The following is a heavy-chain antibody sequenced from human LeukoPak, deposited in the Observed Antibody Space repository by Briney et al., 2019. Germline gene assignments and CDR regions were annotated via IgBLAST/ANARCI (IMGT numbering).Heavy chain of an antibody. CDR2: IYTSGST. V-gene: IGHV4-61*02. Sequence: SQTLSLTCTVSGGSISSGSYDWSWIRQPAGKGLEWIGRIYTSGSTNYNPSLKSRVTISVDTSKNQFSLKLSSVTAADTAVYYCARGYDFWSGEFLDYWGQGTLVTVSS. J-gene: IGHJ4*02. CDR1: GGSISSGSYD. CDR3: ARGYDFWSGEFLDY. D-gene: IGHD3-3*01.